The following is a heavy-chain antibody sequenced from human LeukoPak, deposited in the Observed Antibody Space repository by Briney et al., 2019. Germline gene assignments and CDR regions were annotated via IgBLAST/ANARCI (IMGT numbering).Heavy chain of an antibody. J-gene: IGHJ5*02. CDR1: GFPFNTYW. CDR2: INQDASQK. V-gene: IGHV3-7*03. CDR3: AKDRHAPGRYCSTTTCFPFDP. Sequence: PGGSLRLSCAASGFPFNTYWMTWVRQAPGKGLEWVANINQDASQKNYVDSVKGRFTISRDNVKNSLYLQMNSLRAEDTAVYYCAKDRHAPGRYCSTTTCFPFDPWGQGTLVTVSS. D-gene: IGHD2-2*01.